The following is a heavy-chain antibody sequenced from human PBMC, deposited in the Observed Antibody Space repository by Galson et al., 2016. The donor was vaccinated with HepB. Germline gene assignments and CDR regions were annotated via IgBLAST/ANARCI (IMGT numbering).Heavy chain of an antibody. V-gene: IGHV7-4-1*02. Sequence: SVKVSCKASGYTLTTYAINWVRQAPGLGLEWMGWINTETGNSMYAQGFRGRFVFSSDTSVNTAYLDISSLQAEDTAVYYCARDLFHYSNKEPSRFDPWGQGTLVTVSS. D-gene: IGHD6-13*01. CDR1: GYTLTTYA. J-gene: IGHJ5*02. CDR3: ARDLFHYSNKEPSRFDP. CDR2: INTETGNS.